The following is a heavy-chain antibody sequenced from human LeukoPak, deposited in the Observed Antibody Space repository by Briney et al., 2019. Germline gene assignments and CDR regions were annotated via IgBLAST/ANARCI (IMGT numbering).Heavy chain of an antibody. D-gene: IGHD3-22*01. CDR1: GFTFSSYA. J-gene: IGHJ4*02. CDR3: AKGYYYDSSGYLLPPYYLDY. CDR2: ISGSGGST. V-gene: IGHV3-23*01. Sequence: GGSLRLSCAASGFTFSSYAMSWVRQAPGKGLEWVSAISGSGGSTYYADSVKGRFTISRDNSKNTLYLQMNSLRAEDTAVYYCAKGYYYDSSGYLLPPYYLDYWGQGTLVTVSS.